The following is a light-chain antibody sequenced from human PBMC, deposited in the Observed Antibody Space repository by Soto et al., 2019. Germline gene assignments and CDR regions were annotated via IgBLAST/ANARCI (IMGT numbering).Light chain of an antibody. Sequence: EIVLTQSPATLSLSPGERATLSCRASQPFSSHLAWSQQKPGQAPRLLIYDASKRATGIPARFSGRGSGTDFTLTISSLEPEDFAVYYCQQRSNWPPVITFGQGTRLEIK. V-gene: IGKV3-11*01. J-gene: IGKJ5*01. CDR2: DAS. CDR3: QQRSNWPPVIT. CDR1: QPFSSH.